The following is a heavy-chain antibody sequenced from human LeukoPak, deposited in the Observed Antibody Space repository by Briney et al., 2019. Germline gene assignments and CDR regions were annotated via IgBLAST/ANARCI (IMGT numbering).Heavy chain of an antibody. Sequence: GGSLRLSCAASGFTFSSYAMSWVRQAPGQGLEWVSAISGSGGSTYYADSVKGWFTISRDNSKNTLYLQMNSLRAEDTAVYYCAKGRGHTAMAKTGDAFDIWGQGTMVTVSS. CDR2: ISGSGGST. CDR3: AKGRGHTAMAKTGDAFDI. V-gene: IGHV3-23*01. D-gene: IGHD5-18*01. J-gene: IGHJ3*02. CDR1: GFTFSSYA.